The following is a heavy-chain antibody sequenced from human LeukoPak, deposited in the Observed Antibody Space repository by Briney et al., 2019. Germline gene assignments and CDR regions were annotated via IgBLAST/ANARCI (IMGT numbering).Heavy chain of an antibody. J-gene: IGHJ4*02. CDR3: ARGLQQTRWLQESPLGY. V-gene: IGHV4-59*12. D-gene: IGHD5-24*01. CDR2: IYYSGST. CDR1: GGSISSYY. Sequence: PSETLSLTCTVSGGSISSYYWSWIRKPPGKGLEWIGYIYYSGSTNYNPSLKSRVTISVDTSKNQFSLKLSSVTAADTAVYYCARGLQQTRWLQESPLGYWGQGTLVTVSS.